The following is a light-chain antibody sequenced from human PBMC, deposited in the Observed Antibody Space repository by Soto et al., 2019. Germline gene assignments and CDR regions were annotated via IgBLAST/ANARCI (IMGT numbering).Light chain of an antibody. CDR1: QSIDSW. CDR3: EQYDSFPLA. J-gene: IGKJ4*01. CDR2: EAS. V-gene: IGKV1-5*03. Sequence: DIQMTQSPPTLSASVGDRVTITCRASQSIDSWLAWYQQKPGKGPKILVYEASTLQSGVPSRFSGSGSGTAFTLTISNLQPDDFAPYYCEQYDSFPLAFGGGTKVEIK.